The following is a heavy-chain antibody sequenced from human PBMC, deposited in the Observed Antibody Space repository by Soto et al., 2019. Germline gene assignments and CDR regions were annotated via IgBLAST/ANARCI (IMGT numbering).Heavy chain of an antibody. Sequence: PGGSLRLSCAASGFTFDDYAMHWFRQAPGKGLEWVSGISWNSGSIGYADSVKGRFTISRDNAKNSLYLQMNSLRAEDTALYYCAKDSGYYHYGMDVWGQGTTVTVSS. CDR3: AKDSGYYHYGMDV. CDR2: ISWNSGSI. J-gene: IGHJ6*02. CDR1: GFTFDDYA. V-gene: IGHV3-9*01.